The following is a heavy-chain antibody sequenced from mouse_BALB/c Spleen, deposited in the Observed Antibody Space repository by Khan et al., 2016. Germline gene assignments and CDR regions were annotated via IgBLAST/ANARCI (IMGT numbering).Heavy chain of an antibody. J-gene: IGHJ2*01. CDR2: ISYSGST. CDR1: GYSITSDYA. V-gene: IGHV3-2*02. Sequence: VQLQESGPGLVKPSQSLSLTCTVTGYSITSDYAWNWIRQFPGNKLEWMGYISYSGSTSYNPSLKSRISITRDTSKNQFFLQLNSVTTEDTATYYCARDYYVSSYVDYWGQGTTLTVSS. CDR3: ARDYYVSSYVDY. D-gene: IGHD1-1*01.